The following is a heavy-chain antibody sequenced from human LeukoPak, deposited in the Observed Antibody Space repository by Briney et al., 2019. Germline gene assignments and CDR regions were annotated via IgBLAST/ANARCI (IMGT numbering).Heavy chain of an antibody. V-gene: IGHV1-2*02. J-gene: IGHJ4*02. CDR3: ARTSLIREIPLDN. CDR1: GYTFTAYY. Sequence: GASVKVSCKASGYTFTAYYLHWVRQAPGQGLEWMAWIDSNTGDTNCAQKFKGRVTVTRDTSISIVYMELSSLTSDDTALYYCARTSLIREIPLDNWGLGTLVTVSS. CDR2: IDSNTGDT. D-gene: IGHD1-26*01.